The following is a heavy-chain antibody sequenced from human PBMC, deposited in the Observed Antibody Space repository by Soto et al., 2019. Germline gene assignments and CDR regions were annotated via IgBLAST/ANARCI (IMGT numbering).Heavy chain of an antibody. CDR2: ISYDGRNK. CDR3: ARYAYSSSWYSVYYYGMDV. CDR1: GFTFSSYA. J-gene: IGHJ6*02. V-gene: IGHV3-30-3*01. D-gene: IGHD6-13*01. Sequence: QVQLVESGGGVVQPGRSLRLSCAASGFTFSSYAKHSVHQAPGKELEWVAVISYDGRNKYYADTVKGRFTISRDNSKKTLYLQMHIRRAEDTGVYYCARYAYSSSWYSVYYYGMDVWGQGTTVTVCS.